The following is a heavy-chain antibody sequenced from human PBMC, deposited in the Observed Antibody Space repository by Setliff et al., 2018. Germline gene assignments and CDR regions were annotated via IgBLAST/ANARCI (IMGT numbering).Heavy chain of an antibody. CDR2: IITSTGKT. CDR3: AGFGGSCSSSSCYASDL. CDR1: GYTFTNFG. J-gene: IGHJ3*01. D-gene: IGHD2-2*01. V-gene: IGHV1-18*01. Sequence: ASVKVSCKASGYTFTNFGFHWLRQAPGQGLERMAMIITSTGKTSYAQKFQGRVTVTTDTYTGTGYMELRSLRSDDTAMYFCAGFGGSCSSSSCYASDLWGQGTMVTVSS.